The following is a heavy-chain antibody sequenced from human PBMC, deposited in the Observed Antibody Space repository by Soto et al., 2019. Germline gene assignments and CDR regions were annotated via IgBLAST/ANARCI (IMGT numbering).Heavy chain of an antibody. CDR3: ARLGAYYQSLDP. V-gene: IGHV4-30-4*01. D-gene: IGHD3-22*01. CDR1: GGSISSGDYY. J-gene: IGHJ5*02. Sequence: SETLSLTCTVSGGSISSGDYYWSWIRQPPGKGLEWIGYIYYSGSTYYNPSLKSRVTISVETSKSQFSLRLSSVTAADTAVYYCARLGAYYQSLDPWGPGTLVTVSS. CDR2: IYYSGST.